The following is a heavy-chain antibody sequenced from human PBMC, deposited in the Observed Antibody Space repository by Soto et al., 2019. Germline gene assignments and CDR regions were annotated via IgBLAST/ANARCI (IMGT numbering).Heavy chain of an antibody. Sequence: SQTLSLTCAISGDSVSSNSAAWNWIRQSPSRGLEWLGRTYYRSKWYNDYAVSVKSRITINPNTSKNQFSLQLNSVTPEDTAVYYCARTVWAQYYDILTGYHDAFDIWGQGTMVTVSS. J-gene: IGHJ3*02. CDR2: TYYRSKWYN. CDR3: ARTVWAQYYDILTGYHDAFDI. CDR1: GDSVSSNSAA. V-gene: IGHV6-1*01. D-gene: IGHD3-9*01.